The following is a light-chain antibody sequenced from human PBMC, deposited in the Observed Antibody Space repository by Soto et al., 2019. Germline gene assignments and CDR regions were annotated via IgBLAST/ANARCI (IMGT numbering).Light chain of an antibody. CDR2: GAS. Sequence: DIVMTQSPATLSVAPGERVTFSCRASQGVSRKLAWYQHKPGQAPRLLIPGASTGATGIPARFSGSGSGTEFTLTISSLQSEDCAVYYCQQYHTWPSTFGGGTKVDIK. J-gene: IGKJ4*01. V-gene: IGKV3-15*01. CDR1: QGVSRK. CDR3: QQYHTWPST.